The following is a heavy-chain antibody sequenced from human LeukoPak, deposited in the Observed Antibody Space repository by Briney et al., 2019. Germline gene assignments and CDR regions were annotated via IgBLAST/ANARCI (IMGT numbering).Heavy chain of an antibody. Sequence: PGGSLGLSCAASGFTFSSYAMSWVRQAPGKGLEWDSAISGSGGSTYYADSVKGRFTISRDNSKNTLYLQMNSLRAEDTAVYYCAKRTNPSGVVIQSYWGQGTLVTVSS. D-gene: IGHD3-3*01. CDR1: GFTFSSYA. CDR2: ISGSGGST. CDR3: AKRTNPSGVVIQSY. J-gene: IGHJ4*02. V-gene: IGHV3-23*01.